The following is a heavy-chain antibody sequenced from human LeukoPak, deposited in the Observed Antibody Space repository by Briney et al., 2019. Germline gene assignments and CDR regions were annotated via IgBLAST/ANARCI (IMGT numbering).Heavy chain of an antibody. CDR2: IGKAGDT. V-gene: IGHV3-13*01. CDR3: VRDPSGWGMDV. Sequence: GGSLRLSCVASGFTFSSYDMHWVRQRKGEGLEWVSDIGKAGDTYYADSVKGRFTSSRENAKNSLYLQMNSLRDGDTAVYYCVRDPSGWGMDVWGQGTTVIVSS. CDR1: GFTFSSYD. J-gene: IGHJ6*02.